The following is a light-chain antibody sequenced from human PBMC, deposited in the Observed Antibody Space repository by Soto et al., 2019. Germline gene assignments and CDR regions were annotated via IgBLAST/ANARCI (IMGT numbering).Light chain of an antibody. CDR2: GAS. CDR1: QSVSSSY. V-gene: IGKV3-20*01. Sequence: EIVLTQSPGTLSLSPGERATLSCRASQSVSSSYLAWYQQKPGQAPRLLIYGASSRATGIPDRFSGSGSGTDFTLTISRLEPEDFAVYYCQRDGTFVQGTKLEIK. CDR3: QRDGT. J-gene: IGKJ2*01.